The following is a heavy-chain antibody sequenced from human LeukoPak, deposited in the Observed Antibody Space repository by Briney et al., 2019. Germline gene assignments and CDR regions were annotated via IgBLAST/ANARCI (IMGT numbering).Heavy chain of an antibody. CDR1: EFSFITYA. J-gene: IGHJ4*02. CDR3: ARDFWTNYHRSSFSGSSCFDY. D-gene: IGHD3/OR15-3a*01. V-gene: IGHV3-23*01. CDR2: ISGGGDAT. Sequence: GGSLRLSCAASEFSFITYAMSWVRRAPGKGLEWVSTISGGGDATYYADSVKGRFTISRDNSKNTLYLQMNSLRADDTAVYYCARDFWTNYHRSSFSGSSCFDYGGQGILVTVSA.